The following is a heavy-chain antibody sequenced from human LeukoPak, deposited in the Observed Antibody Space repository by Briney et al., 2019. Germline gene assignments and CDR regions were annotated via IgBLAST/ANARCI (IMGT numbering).Heavy chain of an antibody. D-gene: IGHD4-17*01. CDR1: GGSMNGYY. V-gene: IGHV4-4*07. CDR2: IFSSGST. J-gene: IGHJ5*02. CDR3: VRCANYGDYPNWLDP. Sequence: SETLSLTCSVSGGSMNGYYWNWIRQSAGKGLQWIGRIFSSGSTNYNPSLKSRVTISLDKSKNQFSLKLYSVTAADTAVYYCVRCANYGDYPNWLDPWGQGTLVTVSS.